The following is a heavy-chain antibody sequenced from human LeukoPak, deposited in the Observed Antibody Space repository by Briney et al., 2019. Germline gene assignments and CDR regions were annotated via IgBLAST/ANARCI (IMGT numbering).Heavy chain of an antibody. CDR3: ATNLGY. J-gene: IGHJ4*02. CDR1: GGSISSGSYY. Sequence: SETLSLTCTVSGGSISSGSYYWSWIRQPAGKGLEWIGRIYASGSTNYNPSLKSRVTISVDTSKNQFSLKLSSVTAADTAVYYCATNLGYWGQGTLVTVSS. D-gene: IGHD3-16*01. V-gene: IGHV4-61*02. CDR2: IYASGST.